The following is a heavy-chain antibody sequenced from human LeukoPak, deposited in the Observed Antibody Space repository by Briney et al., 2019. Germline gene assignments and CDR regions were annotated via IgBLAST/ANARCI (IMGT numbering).Heavy chain of an antibody. CDR2: IYYSGST. Sequence: PSETLSLTCTVSGVSISSYYWSWIRQPPGKGLEWIGYIYYSGSTNYNPSLKSRVTISVDTSKNQFSLKLSSVTAADTAVYYRALGLAPNVDYWGQGTLVTVSS. D-gene: IGHD3/OR15-3a*01. V-gene: IGHV4-59*01. J-gene: IGHJ4*02. CDR1: GVSISSYY. CDR3: ALGLAPNVDY.